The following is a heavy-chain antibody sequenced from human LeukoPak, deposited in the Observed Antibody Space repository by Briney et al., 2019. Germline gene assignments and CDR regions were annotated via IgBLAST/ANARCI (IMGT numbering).Heavy chain of an antibody. Sequence: SETLSLTCSVSGSSISNCYWSWIRQSPGKGLEWIGYIYSTGSTDYNPSLKSRVTISVETSKNQFSLRLSSVTAADTAVYFCARHEGLARPFDYWGQGTLVPVSS. D-gene: IGHD6-19*01. CDR3: ARHEGLARPFDY. V-gene: IGHV4-59*08. CDR1: GSSISNCY. J-gene: IGHJ4*02. CDR2: IYSTGST.